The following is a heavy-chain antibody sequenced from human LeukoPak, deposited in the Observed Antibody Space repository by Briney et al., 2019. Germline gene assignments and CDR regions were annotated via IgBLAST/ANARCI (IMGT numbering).Heavy chain of an antibody. CDR1: GFTFSSYE. J-gene: IGHJ4*02. V-gene: IGHV3-48*03. Sequence: PGGSLRLSCAASGFTFSSYEINWVRQAPGKGLEWVSYISSSGSTIYYADSVKGRFTISRDNAKNSLYLQMNSLRAEDTAVYYCARRRGYSGYGMDYWGQGTLVTVSS. D-gene: IGHD5-12*01. CDR2: ISSSGSTI. CDR3: ARRRGYSGYGMDY.